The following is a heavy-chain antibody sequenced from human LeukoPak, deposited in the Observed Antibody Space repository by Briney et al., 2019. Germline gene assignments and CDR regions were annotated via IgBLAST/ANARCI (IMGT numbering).Heavy chain of an antibody. CDR2: INPNSGGT. Sequence: ASVKGSCKGFEYNFTGVYIHWVGQAPGQGGGWMGWINPNSGGTNYAQKFQGRVTMTRDTSISTAYMELSRLKSDDTAVYYCARVRPYSSGWNFDYWGQGTLLTVSS. J-gene: IGHJ4*02. CDR1: EYNFTGVY. V-gene: IGHV1-2*02. CDR3: ARVRPYSSGWNFDY. D-gene: IGHD6-19*01.